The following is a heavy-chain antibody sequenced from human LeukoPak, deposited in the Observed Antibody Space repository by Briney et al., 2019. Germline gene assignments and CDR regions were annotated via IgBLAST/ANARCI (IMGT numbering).Heavy chain of an antibody. CDR1: GGSFSVHF. CDR2: VNHGGST. V-gene: IGHV4-34*01. Sequence: SETLSLTCGVSGGSFSVHFWSWIRQTPGKGLEWIGEVNHGGSTNYNPSLKTRVTISLDSSTSKTQFSLKLKLSSMTAADAGVYYCARGHDILTHSYWFDPWGQGTLVTVST. CDR3: ARGHDILTHSYWFDP. J-gene: IGHJ5*02. D-gene: IGHD3-9*01.